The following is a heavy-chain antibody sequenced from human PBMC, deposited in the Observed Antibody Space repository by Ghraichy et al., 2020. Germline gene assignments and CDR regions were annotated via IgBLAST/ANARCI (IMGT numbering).Heavy chain of an antibody. Sequence: SETLSLTCAVSGGSISSGGYSWSWIRQPPGKGPEWIGYIYHSGSTYYNPSLKSRVTISVDRSKNQFSLKLSSVTAADTAVYYCARALPLVRGSEIDYWGQGTLVTVSS. J-gene: IGHJ4*02. D-gene: IGHD6-6*01. V-gene: IGHV4-30-2*01. CDR3: ARALPLVRGSEIDY. CDR1: GGSISSGGYS. CDR2: IYHSGST.